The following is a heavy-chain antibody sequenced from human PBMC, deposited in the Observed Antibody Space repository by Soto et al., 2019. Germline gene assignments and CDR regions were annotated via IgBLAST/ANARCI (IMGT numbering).Heavy chain of an antibody. V-gene: IGHV3-64*01. CDR2: ITSNGGNT. J-gene: IGHJ6*02. D-gene: IGHD6-6*01. CDR1: GFTFSSYA. CDR3: ARVTLVAARHHYYGMDV. Sequence: GSLRLSCAASGFTFSSYAMSWVRQAPGKGLEYVSAITSNGGNTDYASSVKGRFTISRDNSKNTLYLQMNSLRAEDMAVYYCARVTLVAARHHYYGMDVWGQGTTVTVSS.